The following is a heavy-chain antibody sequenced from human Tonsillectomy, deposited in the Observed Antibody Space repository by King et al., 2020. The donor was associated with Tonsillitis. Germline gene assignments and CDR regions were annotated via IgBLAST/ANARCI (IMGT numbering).Heavy chain of an antibody. CDR2: IIPSFGTA. V-gene: IGHV1-69*01. Sequence: VQLVESGAEVKKPGSSVKVSCKASGGTFRLLSINWVRLAPGQGPEWMGGIIPSFGTADYAQKFQDRLTITADQSTTTAYMDLRSLSSDDTAVYYCATMGGGRYGTNWFFDMWGRGTLVTVSS. CDR3: ATMGGGRYGTNWFFDM. CDR1: GGTFRLLS. D-gene: IGHD5-18*01. J-gene: IGHJ2*01.